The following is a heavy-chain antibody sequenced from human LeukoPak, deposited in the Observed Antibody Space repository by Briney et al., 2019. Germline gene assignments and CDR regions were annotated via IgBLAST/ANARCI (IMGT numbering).Heavy chain of an antibody. J-gene: IGHJ5*02. D-gene: IGHD3-9*01. Sequence: GGSLRLSCAASGFTFSSYGMHWVRQAPGKGLEWVAFIRYDGSNKYYADSVKGRFTISRDNSKNTLYLQMNSLRAEDTAVYYCARRADWHNWFDPWGQGTLVTVSS. CDR1: GFTFSSYG. V-gene: IGHV3-30*02. CDR3: ARRADWHNWFDP. CDR2: IRYDGSNK.